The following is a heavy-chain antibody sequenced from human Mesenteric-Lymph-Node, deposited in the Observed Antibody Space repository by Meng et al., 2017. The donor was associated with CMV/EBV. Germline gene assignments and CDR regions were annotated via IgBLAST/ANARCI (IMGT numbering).Heavy chain of an antibody. CDR1: SCSGYY. CDR2: INHSGST. J-gene: IGHJ4*02. Sequence: SCSGYYWSWIRQPPGKGLEWIGEINHSGSTNYNPSLKSRVTISVDTSKNQFSLKLSSVTAADTAVYYCARDRQDYVWGSYRSIGDYWGQGTLVTVSS. CDR3: ARDRQDYVWGSYRSIGDY. D-gene: IGHD3-16*02. V-gene: IGHV4-34*01.